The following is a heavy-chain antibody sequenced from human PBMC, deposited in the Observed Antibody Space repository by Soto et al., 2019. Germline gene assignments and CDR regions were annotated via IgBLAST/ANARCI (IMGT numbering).Heavy chain of an antibody. CDR2: ISGSGGST. J-gene: IGHJ5*02. D-gene: IGHD3-22*01. CDR3: AHTLTYYYDSSGYPNWFDP. Sequence: PGGSLRLSCAASGFTFSSYAMSWVRQAPGKGLEWVSAISGSGGSTYYADSVKGRFTISRDNSKNTLYLQMNSLRAEDTAVYYCAHTLTYYYDSSGYPNWFDPWGQGTLVTVSS. V-gene: IGHV3-23*01. CDR1: GFTFSSYA.